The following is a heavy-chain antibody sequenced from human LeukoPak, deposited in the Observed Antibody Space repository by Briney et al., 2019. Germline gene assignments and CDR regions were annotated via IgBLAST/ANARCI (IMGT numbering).Heavy chain of an antibody. CDR1: GFTFSSYA. CDR3: AKDSTQQLVHYYYYGMDV. V-gene: IGHV3-23*01. D-gene: IGHD6-13*01. CDR2: ISGSGGST. J-gene: IGHJ6*02. Sequence: GGSLRLSCAASGFTFSSYAMSWVRQAPGKGLEWVSAISGSGGSTYYADSVKGRFTISRDNSKNTLYLQMNSLRAEDTPVYYCAKDSTQQLVHYYYYGMDVWGQGTTVTVSS.